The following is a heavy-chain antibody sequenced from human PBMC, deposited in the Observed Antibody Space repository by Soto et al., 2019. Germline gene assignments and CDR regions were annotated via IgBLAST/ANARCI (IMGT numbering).Heavy chain of an antibody. CDR1: GGTFYTYA. J-gene: IGHJ4*02. D-gene: IGHD6-25*01. Sequence: QVHLVQSGAEVKRPGSSVRVSCRASGGTFYTYAFTWVRQAPGQGLAWMGGITPMIGTTKYAQKFHGRVAISADASASTAYMELSNLRSEDTAVYYCARDGSVMTSVFGFWGQGTLITVSS. CDR3: ARDGSVMTSVFGF. CDR2: ITPMIGTT. V-gene: IGHV1-69*01.